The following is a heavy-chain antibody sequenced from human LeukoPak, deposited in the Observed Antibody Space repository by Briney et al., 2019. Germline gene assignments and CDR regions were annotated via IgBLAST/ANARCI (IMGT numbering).Heavy chain of an antibody. CDR3: ARDEDGYNYGFDP. CDR1: GDSFSSNSAA. V-gene: IGHV6-1*01. D-gene: IGHD5-24*01. J-gene: IGHJ5*02. Sequence: SQTLSLTCAISGDSFSSNSAAWNWIRQSPSGGLEWLGRTYCRSKWYNDYAVSVKSRITINPDTSKNQFSLQLNSVTPEDTAVYYCARDEDGYNYGFDPWGQGTLVTVSS. CDR2: TYCRSKWYN.